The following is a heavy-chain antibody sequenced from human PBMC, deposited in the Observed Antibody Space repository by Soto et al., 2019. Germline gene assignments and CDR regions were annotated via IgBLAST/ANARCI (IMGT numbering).Heavy chain of an antibody. D-gene: IGHD3-22*01. CDR1: GGSISSYY. CDR2: AYYSGAT. Sequence: SETLSLTCTVSGGSISSYYWSWIRQPPGKGLEWIGYAYYSGATNYNPSLKSRVTISVDTSKNQFSLKLTSVTAADTAVYYCATNAAQWLSWFDPWGQGTLVTVSS. J-gene: IGHJ5*02. V-gene: IGHV4-59*03. CDR3: ATNAAQWLSWFDP.